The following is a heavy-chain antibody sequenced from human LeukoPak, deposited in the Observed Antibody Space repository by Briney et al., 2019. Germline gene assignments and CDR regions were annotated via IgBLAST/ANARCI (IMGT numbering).Heavy chain of an antibody. Sequence: GGSLRLSCAASGFTFSDAWMSWVRQAPGKGPEWVARVKSKVHGGTTDYAAPVNGRFTISRDESENKLFLQMNSLKTEDTGVYYCSGHMTSADYWGQGTLVTVSS. CDR3: SGHMTSADY. V-gene: IGHV3-15*01. CDR1: GFTFSDAW. D-gene: IGHD2-2*01. J-gene: IGHJ4*02. CDR2: VKSKVHGGTT.